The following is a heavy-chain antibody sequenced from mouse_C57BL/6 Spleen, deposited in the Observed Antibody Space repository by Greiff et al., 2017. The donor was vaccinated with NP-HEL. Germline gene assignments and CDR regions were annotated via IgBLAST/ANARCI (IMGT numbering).Heavy chain of an antibody. Sequence: EVQLVESGGDLVKPGGSLKLSCAASGFTFSSYGMSWVRQTPDKRLEWVATLSSGCSYTYSPDSVQGRFTISIDNAKNTLYLQMSSLKSEDTAMYYCARLEGYYGSSYAMDYWGQGTSVTVSS. D-gene: IGHD1-1*01. V-gene: IGHV5-6*01. J-gene: IGHJ4*01. CDR3: ARLEGYYGSSYAMDY. CDR2: LSSGCSYT. CDR1: GFTFSSYG.